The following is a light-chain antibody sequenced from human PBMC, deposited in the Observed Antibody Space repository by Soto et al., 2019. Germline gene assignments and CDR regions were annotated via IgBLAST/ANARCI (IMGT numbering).Light chain of an antibody. CDR2: AAS. CDR1: QTVSRS. CDR3: QPYIDWPPYT. V-gene: IGKV3D-15*01. Sequence: EIVMTQSPAALSLSPGERATLSCRASQTVSRSLAWYQQKPGQAPRLLIYAASTRATGIPDRFSGSGSGTDFTLTISGLQSEDFAVYYCQPYIDWPPYTFGQGTKVDIK. J-gene: IGKJ2*01.